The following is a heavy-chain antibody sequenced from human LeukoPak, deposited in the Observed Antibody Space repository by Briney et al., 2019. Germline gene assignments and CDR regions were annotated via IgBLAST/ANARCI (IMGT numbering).Heavy chain of an antibody. V-gene: IGHV5-10-1*01. CDR2: IDPSDSYT. J-gene: IGHJ5*02. CDR1: GYSFTSYW. D-gene: IGHD3-10*01. CDR3: ARRMVRGVNWFDP. Sequence: VESLKISCKGSGYSFTSYWISWVRQMPGKGLEWTGRIDPSDSYTNYSPSFQGHVTISADKSISTAYLQWSSLKASDTAMYYCARRMVRGVNWFDPWGQGTLVTVSS.